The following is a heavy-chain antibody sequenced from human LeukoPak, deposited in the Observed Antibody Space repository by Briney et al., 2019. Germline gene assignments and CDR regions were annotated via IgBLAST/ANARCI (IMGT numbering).Heavy chain of an antibody. D-gene: IGHD6-13*01. CDR2: IYHSGGT. Sequence: SETLSLTCAVSGGSISSSNWWSWVRQPPGKGLEWIGEIYHSGGTNYNPPLKSRVTISVDKSKNQFSLKLSSVTAADTAVYYCARAEYSSSWTQYFQHWGQGTLVTVSS. J-gene: IGHJ1*01. CDR3: ARAEYSSSWTQYFQH. CDR1: GGSISSSNW. V-gene: IGHV4-4*02.